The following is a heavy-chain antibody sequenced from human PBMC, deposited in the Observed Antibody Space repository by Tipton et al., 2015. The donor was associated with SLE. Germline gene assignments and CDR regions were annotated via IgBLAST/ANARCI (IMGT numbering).Heavy chain of an antibody. J-gene: IGHJ4*02. V-gene: IGHV4-30-2*01. CDR3: ARRCGKGLYL. Sequence: TLSLTCAVSGGSINSGDYSWSWIRQPPGKGLEWIGYIFHSGNAYYNPSLKSRVTISVDMSRNQFSLRLNSVTAADTAMYYCARRCGKGLYLWGQGTLVTVSS. CDR2: IFHSGNA. CDR1: GGSINSGDYS. D-gene: IGHD2-8*01.